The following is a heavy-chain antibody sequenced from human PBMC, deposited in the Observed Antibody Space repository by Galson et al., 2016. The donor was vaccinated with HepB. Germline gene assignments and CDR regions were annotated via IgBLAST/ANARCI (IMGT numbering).Heavy chain of an antibody. V-gene: IGHV3-7*01. CDR2: IKQDESEK. D-gene: IGHD5-18*01. CDR1: GSTFSAYW. Sequence: SLRLSCAASGSTFSAYWMSWVRQPPGKGLEWVANIKQDESEKYYAVSVKGRFTISRDNAKNSLYLQMNSLRAEDTAVYYCAAYPPFTARSPPHYDYWGHGSQVTVSS. CDR3: AAYPPFTARSPPHYDY. J-gene: IGHJ4*01.